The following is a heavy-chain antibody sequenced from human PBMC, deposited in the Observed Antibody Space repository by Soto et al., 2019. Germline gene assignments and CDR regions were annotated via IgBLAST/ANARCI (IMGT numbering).Heavy chain of an antibody. CDR3: AKNLRTVYIWGSNRYIELGHFDP. D-gene: IGHD3-16*02. CDR1: GFTFSSYA. Sequence: GGSLRLSCAASGFTFSSYAMSWVRQAPGKGLEWVSAISGSGGSTYYADSVKGRFTISRDNSKNTLYLQMNSLRAEDTAVYYCAKNLRTVYIWGSNRYIELGHFDPWGKGPLVSASP. J-gene: IGHJ5*02. V-gene: IGHV3-23*01. CDR2: ISGSGGST.